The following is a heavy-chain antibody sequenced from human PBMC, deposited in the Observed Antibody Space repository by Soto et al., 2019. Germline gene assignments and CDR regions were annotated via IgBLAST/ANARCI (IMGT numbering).Heavy chain of an antibody. J-gene: IGHJ4*02. CDR3: AKDGDYDILTGPWDY. CDR2: ISWNSGSI. V-gene: IGHV3-9*01. CDR1: GFTFDDYA. Sequence: GGSLRLSCAASGFTFDDYAMHWVRQAPGKGLEWVSGISWNSGSIGYADSVKGRFTISRDNAKNSLYLQMNSLRAEDTALYYCAKDGDYDILTGPWDYWGQGTLVTVSS. D-gene: IGHD3-9*01.